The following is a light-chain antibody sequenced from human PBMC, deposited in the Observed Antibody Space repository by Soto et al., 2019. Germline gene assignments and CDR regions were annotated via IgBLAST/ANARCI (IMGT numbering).Light chain of an antibody. J-gene: IGKJ4*01. CDR1: QSVSSNY. CDR3: QQYGSSSLT. Sequence: EIVLTQSPGTLSLSPGERATLSCRASQSVSSNYLAWYQQKPGQAPRLLISGASNRATGIPDRFSGSGSGTDFTLTISRLEPEDFAVYYCQQYGSSSLTFGGGTKVEIK. CDR2: GAS. V-gene: IGKV3-20*01.